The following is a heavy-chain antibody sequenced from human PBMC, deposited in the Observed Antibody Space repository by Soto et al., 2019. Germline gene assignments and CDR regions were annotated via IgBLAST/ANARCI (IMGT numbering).Heavy chain of an antibody. CDR2: IRGVSDVI. CDR1: GFTFSSYS. D-gene: IGHD1-7*01. J-gene: IGHJ4*02. V-gene: IGHV3-48*04. Sequence: GGSLRLSCVASGFTFSSYSMNWVRQVPGKGLEWVSYIRGVSDVIYYADSVKGRFTISRDNAKNSLYLQMNSLRAEDTAVYYCARRGSELELRVYWGQGTLVTVSS. CDR3: ARRGSELELRVY.